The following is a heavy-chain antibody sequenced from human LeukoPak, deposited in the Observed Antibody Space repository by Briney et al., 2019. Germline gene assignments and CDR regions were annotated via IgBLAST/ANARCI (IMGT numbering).Heavy chain of an antibody. CDR3: ARGTVPAAIAGSDY. D-gene: IGHD2-2*01. J-gene: IGHJ4*02. CDR1: GFTFDNFA. CDR2: ITWNSRVK. V-gene: IGHV3-9*03. Sequence: GGSLRLSCAASGFTFDNFAMHWVRQAPGKGLEWVSGITWNSRVKTYTPSAKGRFTISRDNSKNTLYLQMGSLRAEDMAVYYCARGTVPAAIAGSDYWGQGTLVTVSS.